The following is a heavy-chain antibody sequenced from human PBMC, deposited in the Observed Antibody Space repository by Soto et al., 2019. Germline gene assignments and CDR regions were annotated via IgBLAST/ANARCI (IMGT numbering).Heavy chain of an antibody. D-gene: IGHD3-10*01. Sequence: EVQLLESGGGLVQPGGSLRISCAASGFTFSNYVMTWVRQAPGRGLEWVSGISASGGSTYYADSVKGRFTISRDNSNGILFLQMHGLGAEDTAVYYCAKASYASGSDRVDYWGQGTLVTVSS. CDR1: GFTFSNYV. V-gene: IGHV3-23*01. J-gene: IGHJ4*02. CDR3: AKASYASGSDRVDY. CDR2: ISASGGST.